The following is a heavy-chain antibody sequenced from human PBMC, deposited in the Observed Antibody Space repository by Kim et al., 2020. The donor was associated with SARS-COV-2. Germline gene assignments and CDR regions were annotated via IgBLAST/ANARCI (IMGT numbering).Heavy chain of an antibody. D-gene: IGHD5-18*01. V-gene: IGHV3-15*01. J-gene: IGHJ4*02. Sequence: AAPVKGRFTISRDDPKNTLYLQMNSLKTEDTAVYYCTTVFLGGYSYGFDYWGQGTLVTVSS. CDR3: TTVFLGGYSYGFDY.